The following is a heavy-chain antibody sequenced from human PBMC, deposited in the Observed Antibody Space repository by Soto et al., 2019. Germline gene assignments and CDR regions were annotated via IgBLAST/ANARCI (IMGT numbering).Heavy chain of an antibody. Sequence: QVQLVQSGAEVQKPGSSVKVSCKASGDTFSSHALSWVRQAPGQGLEWMGGIIPIFDARTYAQKFQGRVTISADKSTKTGYMELSSLTSEDTAVYYCARSSTTYYYQISPYWPDKELDIWGQGTLITVSS. J-gene: IGHJ4*02. CDR2: IIPIFDAR. CDR3: ARSSTTYYYQISPYWPDKELDI. V-gene: IGHV1-69*06. CDR1: GDTFSSHA. D-gene: IGHD3-10*01.